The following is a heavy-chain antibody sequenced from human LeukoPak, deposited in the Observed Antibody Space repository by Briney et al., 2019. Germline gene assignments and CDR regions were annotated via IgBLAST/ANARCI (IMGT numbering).Heavy chain of an antibody. CDR1: GFPFSNHA. V-gene: IGHV3-23*01. Sequence: GALRLSCAAPGFPFSNHAKNRGRPAPGEGVGWVSSISGGAGGAAYADSVKGRFTMSRDNSKNTLYLQMNSLRADDTAVYYCAKDGGYGSGSYYPDYWGQGTLVTVSS. D-gene: IGHD3-10*01. J-gene: IGHJ4*02. CDR3: AKDGGYGSGSYYPDY. CDR2: ISGGAGGA.